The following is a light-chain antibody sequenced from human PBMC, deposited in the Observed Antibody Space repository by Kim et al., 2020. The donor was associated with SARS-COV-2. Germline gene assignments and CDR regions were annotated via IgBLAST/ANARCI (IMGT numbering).Light chain of an antibody. J-gene: IGLJ3*02. CDR1: SLRSQS. V-gene: IGLV3-19*01. Sequence: ALGQTVRITGQGDSLRSQSASWYQQKSGEAPIFVMYGHNKRPAGIPDRFSGASSGNTASLTITEVQAEDEAAYFCNSRDSSDNHWVFGGGTQLTVL. CDR3: NSRDSSDNHWV. CDR2: GHN.